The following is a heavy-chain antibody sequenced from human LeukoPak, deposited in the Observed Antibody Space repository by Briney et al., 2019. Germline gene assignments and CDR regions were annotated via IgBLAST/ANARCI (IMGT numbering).Heavy chain of an antibody. V-gene: IGHV4-59*08. D-gene: IGHD4-17*01. CDR1: GGSISSYY. J-gene: IGHJ4*02. Sequence: SETLSLTCTVSGGSISSYYWSWIRQPPGKGLEWIGYIYYSGSTYYNPSLKSRVTISVDTSKNQFSLKLSSVTAADTAVYYCARLITVTSVDYWGQGTLVTVSS. CDR3: ARLITVTSVDY. CDR2: IYYSGST.